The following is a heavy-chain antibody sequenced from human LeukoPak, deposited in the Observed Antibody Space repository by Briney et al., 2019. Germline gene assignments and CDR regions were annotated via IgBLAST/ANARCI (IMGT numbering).Heavy chain of an antibody. CDR2: IYSGGST. D-gene: IGHD2-15*01. J-gene: IGHJ6*02. Sequence: GGSLRLSCAASGFTVSSNYMSWVRRAPGKGLGWVSVIYSGGSTYYADSVKGRFTISRDNSKNTLYLQMNSLRAEDTAVYYCARVGCSGGSCYQLSGYYGMDVWGQGTTVTVSS. CDR1: GFTVSSNY. CDR3: ARVGCSGGSCYQLSGYYGMDV. V-gene: IGHV3-66*01.